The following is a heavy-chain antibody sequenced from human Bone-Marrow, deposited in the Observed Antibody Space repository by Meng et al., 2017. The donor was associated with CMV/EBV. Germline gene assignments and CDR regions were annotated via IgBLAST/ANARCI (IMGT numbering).Heavy chain of an antibody. CDR3: ARDEYYYYGMDV. CDR1: GFTFSSYS. Sequence: GGSLRLSCAASGFTFSSYSMNWVRQAPGKGLEWVSSISSSSSYIYYADSVKGRFTISRDNAKNSLYLQMNSLRDEDTAVYYCARDEYYYYGMDVWGQGTTVTVSS. CDR2: ISSSSSYI. J-gene: IGHJ6*02. V-gene: IGHV3-21*01.